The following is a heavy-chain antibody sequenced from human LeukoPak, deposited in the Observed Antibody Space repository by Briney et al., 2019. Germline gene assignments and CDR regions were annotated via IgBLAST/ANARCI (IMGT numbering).Heavy chain of an antibody. J-gene: IGHJ6*03. Sequence: SVKVSCKASGGTFSSYAISWVRQAPGQGLEWMGGIIPIFGTANYAQKFQGRVTITTDESTSTAYMELSSLRSEDTAVYYCAGQVVVAATFQYYYYYCMDVWGKGTTVTVSS. CDR1: GGTFSSYA. CDR2: IIPIFGTA. D-gene: IGHD2-15*01. CDR3: AGQVVVAATFQYYYYYCMDV. V-gene: IGHV1-69*05.